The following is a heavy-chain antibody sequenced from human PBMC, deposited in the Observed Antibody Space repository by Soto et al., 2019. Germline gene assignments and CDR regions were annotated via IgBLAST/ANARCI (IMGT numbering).Heavy chain of an antibody. CDR1: GYTFTSYG. V-gene: IGHV1-18*01. D-gene: IGHD6-6*01. Sequence: QVQLVQSGAEVKKPGASVKVSCKASGYTFTSYGISWVRQAPGQGLEWMGWISAYNGNTNYAQKLQVRVAMTTDTSTSTAYMELRSLRSDDTAVYYCARGCYSSSAPYHYYYYYYMDVWGKGTTVTVSS. CDR2: ISAYNGNT. CDR3: ARGCYSSSAPYHYYYYYYMDV. J-gene: IGHJ6*03.